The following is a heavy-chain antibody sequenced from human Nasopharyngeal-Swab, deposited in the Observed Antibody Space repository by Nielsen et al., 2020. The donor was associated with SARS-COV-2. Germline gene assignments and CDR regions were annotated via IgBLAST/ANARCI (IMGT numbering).Heavy chain of an antibody. V-gene: IGHV4-39*01. CDR1: GGSSSSSSYY. D-gene: IGHD2-8*01. CDR3: ARLHLLVSGGMDV. CDR2: IYYSGST. J-gene: IGHJ6*02. Sequence: SETLSLTCTVSGGSSSSSSYYWGWVRQPPGKGLEWIGSIYYSGSTYYNPSLKSRVTISVDTSKNQFSLKLSSVTAADTAVYYCARLHLLVSGGMDVWGQGTTVTVSS.